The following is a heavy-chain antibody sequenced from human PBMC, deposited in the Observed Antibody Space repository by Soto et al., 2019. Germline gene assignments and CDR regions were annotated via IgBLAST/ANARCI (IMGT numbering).Heavy chain of an antibody. Sequence: AASVKVSCKTSGYSFTSYAIHWVRQAPGQRLEWMGWINVGNGKSRYSQMFQGRVAITRGTSATTAYMELSSLTFEDTAVYYCVRAGYSSTWDSYFDHWGQGTLVTVSS. V-gene: IGHV1-3*01. CDR3: VRAGYSSTWDSYFDH. J-gene: IGHJ4*02. CDR2: INVGNGKS. CDR1: GYSFTSYA. D-gene: IGHD6-13*01.